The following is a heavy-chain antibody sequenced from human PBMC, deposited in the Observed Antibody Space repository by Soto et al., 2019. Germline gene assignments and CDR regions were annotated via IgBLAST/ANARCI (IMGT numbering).Heavy chain of an antibody. CDR3: ARIVSSGYYYSTNAFDI. CDR2: INAGNGNT. D-gene: IGHD3-22*01. V-gene: IGHV1-3*01. CDR1: GYTFTSYA. Sequence: ASVKVSCKASGYTFTSYAMHWVRQAPGQRLEWMGWINAGNGNTKYSQKFQGRVTITRDTSARTAYMELSSLRSEDTAVYYCARIVSSGYYYSTNAFDIWGQGTMVTVSS. J-gene: IGHJ3*02.